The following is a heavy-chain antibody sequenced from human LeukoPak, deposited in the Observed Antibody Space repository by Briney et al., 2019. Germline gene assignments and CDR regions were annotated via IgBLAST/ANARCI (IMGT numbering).Heavy chain of an antibody. CDR3: ARVEFNGGYSHVY. CDR2: MNPNSGNT. V-gene: IGHV1-8*01. Sequence: GASVKVSCKASGYTFNGYDLNWVRQATGQGLEWMGWMNPNSGNTGYAQKFQGRVTMTRDTSINTAYMELNNLTSEDTAVYYCARVEFNGGYSHVYWGQGTLVTVSS. D-gene: IGHD5-12*01. J-gene: IGHJ4*02. CDR1: GYTFNGYD.